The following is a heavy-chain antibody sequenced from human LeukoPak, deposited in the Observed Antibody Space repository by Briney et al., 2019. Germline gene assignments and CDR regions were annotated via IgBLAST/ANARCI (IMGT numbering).Heavy chain of an antibody. CDR2: MNPNSGNT. CDR1: GYTFTSYD. Sequence: HVASVKVSCKASGYTFTSYDINWVRQATGQGLEWMGWMNPNSGNTGYAQKFQGRVTLTEDTSTDTAYMDLSSLRSDDTAVYFCATLRFDTSAYYSVKAFDNWGQGTLVTVSS. D-gene: IGHD3-22*01. CDR3: ATLRFDTSAYYSVKAFDN. J-gene: IGHJ4*02. V-gene: IGHV1-8*01.